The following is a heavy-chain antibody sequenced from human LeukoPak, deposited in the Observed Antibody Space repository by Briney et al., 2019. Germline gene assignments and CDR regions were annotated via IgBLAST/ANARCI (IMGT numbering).Heavy chain of an antibody. CDR3: ARNGAAGTPNRFFNWFDP. Sequence: GESLKISCKGSGYSFSTYWIGWVRQMPGKGLEWIGLIYPGDSGTRYSPSFQGQVTFSVDKSISTAYLQWSSLKASDTSMYYCARNGAAGTPNRFFNWFDPWGQGTQVTVSS. CDR2: IYPGDSGT. V-gene: IGHV5-51*01. D-gene: IGHD6-13*01. J-gene: IGHJ5*02. CDR1: GYSFSTYW.